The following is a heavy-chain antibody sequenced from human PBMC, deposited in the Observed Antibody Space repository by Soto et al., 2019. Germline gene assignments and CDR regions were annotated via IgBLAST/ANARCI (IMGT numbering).Heavy chain of an antibody. Sequence: QVHLVQSGAQVKKPGASVKVSCKASGYTFDNYALHWVRQAPGRRLEWMGWIHAGDGYTQYSQSFQGRVTITRDTSASTVPMDLSRLRSDETDVYYCARLPYCGYDFRLAFDIWGQGTMVTDSS. J-gene: IGHJ3*02. CDR3: ARLPYCGYDFRLAFDI. CDR1: GYTFDNYA. D-gene: IGHD5-12*01. CDR2: IHAGDGYT. V-gene: IGHV1-3*01.